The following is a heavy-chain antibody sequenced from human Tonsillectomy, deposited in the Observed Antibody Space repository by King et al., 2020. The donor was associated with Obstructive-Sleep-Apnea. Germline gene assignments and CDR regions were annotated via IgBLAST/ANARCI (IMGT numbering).Heavy chain of an antibody. J-gene: IGHJ5*02. V-gene: IGHV4-59*01. CDR2: IYYSGST. D-gene: IGHD3-10*01. CDR3: ARAPYGSGIIDWFDP. Sequence: QLQESGPGLVKPSETLSLTCVVSGDSISTYYWNWLRQTPGKGLEWIGYIYYSGSTNYNPSLKSRVTMSVDTSKNQFSLNLSSVTAADTAVYYCARAPYGSGIIDWFDPWGQGTLVTVSS. CDR1: GDSISTYY.